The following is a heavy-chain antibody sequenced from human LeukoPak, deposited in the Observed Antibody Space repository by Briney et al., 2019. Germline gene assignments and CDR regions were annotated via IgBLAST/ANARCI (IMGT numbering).Heavy chain of an antibody. V-gene: IGHV3-7*03. Sequence: PGGSLRLSCAASGFTFSSYWMSWVRQAPGKGLEWVANIKQDGSEKYYVDSVKGRFTISRDNSKNTLYLQMNSLRAEDTAVYYCAKWGSGYDLDYRGQGTLVTVSS. CDR2: IKQDGSEK. CDR1: GFTFSSYW. D-gene: IGHD5-12*01. CDR3: AKWGSGYDLDY. J-gene: IGHJ4*02.